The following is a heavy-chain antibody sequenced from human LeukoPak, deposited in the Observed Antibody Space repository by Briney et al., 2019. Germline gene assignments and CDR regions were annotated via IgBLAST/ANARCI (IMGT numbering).Heavy chain of an antibody. CDR1: GGTFSSYA. J-gene: IGHJ3*02. Sequence: SVKVSCKASGGTFSSYAISWVRQAPGQGLEWMGRIIPILGIANYAQKFQGRVTITADKSTSTAYMELSSLRSEDTAVYSCARSMYYYDSSGYNDAFDIWGQGTMVTVSS. CDR3: ARSMYYYDSSGYNDAFDI. CDR2: IIPILGIA. V-gene: IGHV1-69*04. D-gene: IGHD3-22*01.